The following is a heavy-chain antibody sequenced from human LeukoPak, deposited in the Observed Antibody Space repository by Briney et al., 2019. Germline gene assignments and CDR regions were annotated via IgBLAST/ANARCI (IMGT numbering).Heavy chain of an antibody. CDR2: ISSSGSTI. CDR3: ARDLRYCSSTSCYTNWFDP. V-gene: IGHV3-11*01. D-gene: IGHD2-2*02. J-gene: IGHJ5*02. CDR1: EFTFSDYY. Sequence: GGSLRLSCAASEFTFSDYYMSWIRQAPGKGLEWVSYISSSGSTIYYADSVKGRFTISRDNAKNSLYLQMNSLRAEDTAVYYCARDLRYCSSTSCYTNWFDPWGQGTLVTVSS.